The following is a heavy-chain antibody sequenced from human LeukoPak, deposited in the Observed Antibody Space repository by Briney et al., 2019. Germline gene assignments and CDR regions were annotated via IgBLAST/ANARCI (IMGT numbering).Heavy chain of an antibody. CDR1: GGSFSGYY. Sequence: PSETLSLTCAVYGGSFSGYYWSWIRQPPGKGLEWIGEINHSGSTNYNPFLKSRVTISVDTSKNQFSLKLSSVTAADTAVYYCARAEGQVVAATGYWFDPWGQGTLVTVSS. CDR2: INHSGST. CDR3: ARAEGQVVAATGYWFDP. D-gene: IGHD2-15*01. J-gene: IGHJ5*02. V-gene: IGHV4-34*01.